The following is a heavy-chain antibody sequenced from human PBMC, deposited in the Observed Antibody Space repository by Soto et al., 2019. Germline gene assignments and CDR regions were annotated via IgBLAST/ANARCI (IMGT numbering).Heavy chain of an antibody. CDR1: GYTFTSYG. V-gene: IGHV1-18*01. Sequence: QVQLVQSGAEVKKPGASVKVSCKASGYTFTSYGISWVRQAPGQGLEWMGWISAYNGNTNYAQKLQGRVTMTTDTSTSTAYMELRSLRSDDTAVYYCASSPTDPFGERRYYYYGMDVWGQGTTVTVSS. CDR3: ASSPTDPFGERRYYYYGMDV. D-gene: IGHD3-10*01. J-gene: IGHJ6*02. CDR2: ISAYNGNT.